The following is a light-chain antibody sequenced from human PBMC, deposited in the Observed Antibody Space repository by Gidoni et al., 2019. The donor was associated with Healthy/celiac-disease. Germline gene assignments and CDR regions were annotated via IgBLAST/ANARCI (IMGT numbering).Light chain of an antibody. CDR1: QSISSW. CDR3: KQYNSIGA. J-gene: IGKJ4*01. Sequence: DIQMTQSPSTLSASVGDRVTITCRASQSISSWLAWYQQKPGKAPKLLIYKASSLESGVPSRFSGSGSGTEFTLTISSLQPDDFATYYCKQYNSIGAFGGGTKVEIK. V-gene: IGKV1-5*03. CDR2: KAS.